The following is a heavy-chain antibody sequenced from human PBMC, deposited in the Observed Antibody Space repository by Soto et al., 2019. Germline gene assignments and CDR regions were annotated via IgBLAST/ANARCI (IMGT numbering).Heavy chain of an antibody. D-gene: IGHD4-4*01. CDR3: PRSDYSSHNLGDYGMDV. V-gene: IGHV4-61*01. J-gene: IGHJ6*02. Sequence: XASLSLTCTVSGGSFSSGSYYWSWIRQPPGKGLEWIGYIYYSGSTNYNPSLKSRVTISVDTSKNQFSLKLSSVTAADTAVYYCPRSDYSSHNLGDYGMDVWGQGTTVTVSS. CDR1: GGSFSSGSYY. CDR2: IYYSGST.